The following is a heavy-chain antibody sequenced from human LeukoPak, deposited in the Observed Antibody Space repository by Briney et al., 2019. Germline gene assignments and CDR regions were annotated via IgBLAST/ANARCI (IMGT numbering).Heavy chain of an antibody. V-gene: IGHV3-23*01. CDR2: ISGSGGST. CDR3: AKAPEWYCSSTSCYTPGAFDI. Sequence: GGSLRLSCAASGFTFSSYAMSWVRQAPGKGLEWVSAISGSGGSTYYADSVKGRFTISRDNSKNTLYLQMNSLRAEDTAVYYCAKAPEWYCSSTSCYTPGAFDIWGQGTMVTVSS. D-gene: IGHD2-2*02. J-gene: IGHJ3*02. CDR1: GFTFSSYA.